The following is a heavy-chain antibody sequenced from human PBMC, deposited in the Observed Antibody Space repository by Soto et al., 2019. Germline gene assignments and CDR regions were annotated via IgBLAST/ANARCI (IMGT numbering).Heavy chain of an antibody. CDR1: GYSFPAYY. J-gene: IGHJ5*02. D-gene: IGHD6-13*01. CDR3: ARASAAAKYWFVH. V-gene: IGHV1-2*02. Sequence: GSSVKVSCKASGYSFPAYYIHWVRQAHGQGLEGMGWLNPRTGVTSNAQKFQGRVSMTTNTDISTVYMELTGVTPDDTAIYSCARASAAAKYWFVHWG. CDR2: LNPRTGVT.